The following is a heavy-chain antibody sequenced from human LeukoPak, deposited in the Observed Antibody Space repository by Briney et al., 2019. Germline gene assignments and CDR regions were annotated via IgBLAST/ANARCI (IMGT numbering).Heavy chain of an antibody. CDR2: INSDGSST. CDR3: AQGDYDYVWGSYQKLDY. V-gene: IGHV3-74*01. Sequence: GGSLRLSCAASGFTFSSYWMHWVRQAPGKGLVWVSRINSDGSSTSYADSVKGRFTISRDNAKNTLYLQMNSLRAEDTAVYYCAQGDYDYVWGSYQKLDYWGQGTLATVSS. J-gene: IGHJ4*02. D-gene: IGHD3-16*02. CDR1: GFTFSSYW.